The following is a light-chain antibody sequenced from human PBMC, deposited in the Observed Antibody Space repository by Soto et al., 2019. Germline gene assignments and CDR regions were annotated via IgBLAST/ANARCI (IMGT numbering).Light chain of an antibody. CDR2: GAS. Sequence: DMVLAQSPCTLSLSPGERATLSCRARPSVSSNLAWYQQKPGQAPRLLIYGASTRATGIPARFSGSGAGTEFTLTISSLQSEDFAIYYCQQYNNWPPYTFGQGTKVDIK. V-gene: IGKV3-15*01. CDR1: PSVSSN. CDR3: QQYNNWPPYT. J-gene: IGKJ2*01.